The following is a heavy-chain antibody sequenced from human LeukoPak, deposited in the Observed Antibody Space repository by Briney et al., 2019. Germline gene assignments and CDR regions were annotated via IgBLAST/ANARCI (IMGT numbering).Heavy chain of an antibody. V-gene: IGHV3-21*01. CDR3: ARGHNYYGAGYFDY. Sequence: GGSLRLSCAASGFTFSSYSMNWVRQAPGKGLEWVSSISSSSSYIYYADSVKGRFTISRDNAKNSLYLQMNSLRAEDTAVYYCARGHNYYGAGYFDYWGQGTLVTVSS. J-gene: IGHJ4*02. D-gene: IGHD3-10*01. CDR1: GFTFSSYS. CDR2: ISSSSSYI.